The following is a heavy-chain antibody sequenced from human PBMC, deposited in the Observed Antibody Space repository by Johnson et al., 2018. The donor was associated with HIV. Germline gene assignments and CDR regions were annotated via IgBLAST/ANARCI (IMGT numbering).Heavy chain of an antibody. CDR3: AVDTEAFDI. J-gene: IGHJ3*02. V-gene: IGHV3-66*02. CDR2: LYSAGSA. Sequence: VQLVESGGGLVRPGGSLRLSCAASGFAVSSNYMNWVRQTPGKGLEWVSILYSAGSAYYADSVKGRFTISRDNSKNTLYLQMNSLRPEDTAVYYCAVDTEAFDIWGQGTMVTVSS. CDR1: GFAVSSNY. D-gene: IGHD1-14*01.